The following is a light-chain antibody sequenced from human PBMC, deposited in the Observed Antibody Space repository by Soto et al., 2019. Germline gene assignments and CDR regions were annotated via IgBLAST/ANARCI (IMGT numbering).Light chain of an antibody. J-gene: IGLJ2*01. CDR2: KVS. CDR3: SSHSSSSTV. CDR1: SSDVGGYEY. Sequence: QSALTQPASVSGSPGQSITISCTGTSSDVGGYEYVSWYQQHPGKVPRLMIYKVSNRPSGVSNRFSGSKSGNTASLTISGLQAEDEADYHCSSHSSSSTVFGGGTKLTVL. V-gene: IGLV2-14*01.